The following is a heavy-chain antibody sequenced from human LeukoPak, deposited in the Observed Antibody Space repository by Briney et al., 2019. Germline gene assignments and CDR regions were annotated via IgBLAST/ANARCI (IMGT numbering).Heavy chain of an antibody. J-gene: IGHJ5*02. V-gene: IGHV4-59*01. Sequence: SETLSLTCTVSGGSISNYYWTWIRQPPGKGLEWIAHIYYSGTTNYNPSLKSRVTISVDTSKNQFSLKLSSVTAADTAVYYCARGSPRDYDSSGYYYGLDPWGQGTLVAVSS. CDR2: IYYSGTT. D-gene: IGHD3-22*01. CDR1: GGSISNYY. CDR3: ARGSPRDYDSSGYYYGLDP.